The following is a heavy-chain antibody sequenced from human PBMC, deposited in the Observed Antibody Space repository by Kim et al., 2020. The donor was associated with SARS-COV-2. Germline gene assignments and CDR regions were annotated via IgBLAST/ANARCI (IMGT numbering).Heavy chain of an antibody. CDR1: GGSISTYY. CDR2: VFHSGNT. Sequence: SETLSLTCTVSGGSISTYYWTWIRQPPGEGLEWIGFVFHSGNTNYNPSLKSRVAISVDTSKNQFSLKLSSVTAADTAVYYCARSRGSTWYHSLGYWGQGSLVTVSS. J-gene: IGHJ4*02. V-gene: IGHV4-59*01. CDR3: ARSRGSTWYHSLGY. D-gene: IGHD6-13*01.